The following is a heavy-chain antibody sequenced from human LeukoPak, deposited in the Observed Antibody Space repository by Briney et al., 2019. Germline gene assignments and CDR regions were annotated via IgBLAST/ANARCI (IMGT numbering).Heavy chain of an antibody. J-gene: IGHJ4*02. V-gene: IGHV1-69*05. CDR2: IIPIFGTA. D-gene: IGHD1-26*01. Sequence: GSSVKVSCKASGGTFSSYAISWVRQAPGQGLDWMGRIIPIFGTANYAQKFQGRVTITTDESTSTAYMELSSLRSEDTAVYYCARGRRSPKWELPMHYWGQGTLVTGSS. CDR1: GGTFSSYA. CDR3: ARGRRSPKWELPMHY.